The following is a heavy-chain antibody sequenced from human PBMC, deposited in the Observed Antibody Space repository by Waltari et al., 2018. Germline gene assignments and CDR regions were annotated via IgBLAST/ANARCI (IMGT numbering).Heavy chain of an antibody. CDR2: IYYSGST. J-gene: IGHJ3*02. CDR1: GGSISSSSYY. Sequence: QLQLQESGPGLVKPSETLSLTCTVSGGSISSSSYYWGWIRQPPGKGLEWIGSIYYSGSTYYNPSLKSRVTISVDTSKNQFSLKLSSVTAADTAVYYCASDLASRDAFDIWGQGTMVTVSS. CDR3: ASDLASRDAFDI. V-gene: IGHV4-39*07.